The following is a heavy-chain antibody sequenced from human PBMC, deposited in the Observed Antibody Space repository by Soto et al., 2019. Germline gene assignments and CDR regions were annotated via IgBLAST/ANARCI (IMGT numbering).Heavy chain of an antibody. CDR2: GSYSGTT. CDR1: GVSVSSGSFY. V-gene: IGHV4-61*01. Sequence: LSLTWTVSGVSVSSGSFYWAWIRQPPGKGLEWIGFGSYSGTTNYKPSLKSRVTKSVDTSRSQISLKVSSLTAADTAVYYCARGATVTQYDYWGQGTLVTVSS. J-gene: IGHJ4*02. CDR3: ARGATVTQYDY. D-gene: IGHD4-17*01.